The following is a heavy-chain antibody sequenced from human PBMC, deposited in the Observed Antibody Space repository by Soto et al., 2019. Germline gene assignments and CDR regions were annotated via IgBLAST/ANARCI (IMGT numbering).Heavy chain of an antibody. V-gene: IGHV4-4*02. CDR3: ARGGYSYGYHYGMDV. Sequence: SETLSLTCAFSCGSIISSNWWSWVRQPPGKGLEWIGEIYHSGSTNYNPSLKSRVTISVDKSKNQFSLKLSSVTAADTAVYYCARGGYSYGYHYGMDVWGQGTTVTVSS. J-gene: IGHJ6*02. CDR1: CGSIISSNW. CDR2: IYHSGST. D-gene: IGHD5-18*01.